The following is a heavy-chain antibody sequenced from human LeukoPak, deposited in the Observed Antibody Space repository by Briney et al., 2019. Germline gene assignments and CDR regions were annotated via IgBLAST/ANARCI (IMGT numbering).Heavy chain of an antibody. CDR2: ITRDTIYT. Sequence: GGSLRLSCAASGFTFSSYNMNWVRQTPGKGLEWVSSITRDTIYTFYADSVKGRFTISRDNAKNSLSLQMNSLRAEDTAVYYCARDPYNGYYGDDYYYYMDVWGKGTTVTISS. CDR3: ARDPYNGYYGDDYYYYMDV. CDR1: GFTFSSYN. V-gene: IGHV3-21*01. D-gene: IGHD4-17*01. J-gene: IGHJ6*03.